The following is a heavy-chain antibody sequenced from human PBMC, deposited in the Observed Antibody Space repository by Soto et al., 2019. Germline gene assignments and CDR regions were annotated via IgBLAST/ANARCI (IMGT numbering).Heavy chain of an antibody. CDR2: INPTGGST. CDR3: ARAPYSSSSFFFDY. V-gene: IGHV1-46*01. D-gene: IGHD6-6*01. Sequence: ASLKVSCKASGYTFTGYYMHWVRQAPGQGLEWMGIINPTGGSTNYAQRFQGRVTMTWDTSTSTVYMELSSLRSDDTAVYYCARAPYSSSSFFFDYWGQGTPVTVSS. CDR1: GYTFTGYY. J-gene: IGHJ4*02.